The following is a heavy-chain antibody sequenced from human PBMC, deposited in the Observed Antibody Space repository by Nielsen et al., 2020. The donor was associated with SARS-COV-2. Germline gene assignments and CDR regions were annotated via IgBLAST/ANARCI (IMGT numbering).Heavy chain of an antibody. CDR1: GGSIINSNSY. V-gene: IGHV4-39*07. D-gene: IGHD5-24*01. CDR2: IYYSGET. Sequence: GSLRLSCTVSGGSIINSNSYWGWIRQPPGKGLEWVGSIYYSGETYYNPSLKSRVTISVDTSKNQFSLKLSSVTAADTAVYYCARGQLGRWLQPHAFDIWGQGTMVTVSS. CDR3: ARGQLGRWLQPHAFDI. J-gene: IGHJ3*02.